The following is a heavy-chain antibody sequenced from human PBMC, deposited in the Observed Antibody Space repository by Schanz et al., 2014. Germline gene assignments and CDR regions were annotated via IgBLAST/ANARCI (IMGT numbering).Heavy chain of an antibody. CDR2: ISYDGSND. V-gene: IGHV3-30*18. D-gene: IGHD6-25*01. J-gene: IGHJ4*02. CDR3: AKDVAPRAAAARRDY. CDR1: GFTFRIYG. Sequence: CAASGFTFRIYGIHWVRQAPGKGLEWVSLISYDGSNDSYGDSVKGRFTVSRDNSNNSLFLQMNSLRPEDTALYYCAKDVAPRAAAARRDYGGEGTLVTVSS.